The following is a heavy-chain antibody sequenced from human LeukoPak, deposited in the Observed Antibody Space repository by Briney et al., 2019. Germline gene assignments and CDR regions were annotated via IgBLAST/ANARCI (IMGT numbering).Heavy chain of an antibody. CDR3: ARDRDGYNYFDY. CDR2: IYYSGST. J-gene: IGHJ4*02. V-gene: IGHV4-39*07. Sequence: SETLSLTCTVSGGSISRSSYYWGWIRQPPGKGLEWIGSIYYSGSTYYNPSLKSRVTISVDTSKNQFSLKLSSVTAADTAVYYCARDRDGYNYFDYWGQGTLVAVSS. CDR1: GGSISRSSYY. D-gene: IGHD5-24*01.